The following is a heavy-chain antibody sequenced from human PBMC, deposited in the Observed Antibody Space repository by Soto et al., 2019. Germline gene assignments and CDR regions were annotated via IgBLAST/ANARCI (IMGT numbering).Heavy chain of an antibody. CDR1: GGSLSSGGYY. Sequence: TLSLTCTVSGGSLSSGGYYWTWIRQHPGKGLEWIGYIYYSGSTSYNPSLKSRVTISVDTSKNQFSLELSSVTAADTAVYYCAREGDGYYDSNAEITPFGLWGRGTLVTVSS. CDR2: IYYSGST. V-gene: IGHV4-31*03. D-gene: IGHD3-22*01. J-gene: IGHJ2*01. CDR3: AREGDGYYDSNAEITPFGL.